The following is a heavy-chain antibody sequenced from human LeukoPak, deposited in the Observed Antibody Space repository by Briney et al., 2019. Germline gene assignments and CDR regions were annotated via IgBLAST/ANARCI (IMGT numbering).Heavy chain of an antibody. CDR1: GFIFCDHA. V-gene: IGHV3-49*04. D-gene: IGHD5-18*01. Sequence: PGRSLRLSCAASGFIFCDHAMSWVRQAPGKGLEWVGFIRSKAYGGTTEYAASVEGRFTISRDDSNSIAYLQMNSPKTEDTAVYYCSRGPIYLWLYNGMDVWGQGTTVIVSS. CDR3: SRGPIYLWLYNGMDV. J-gene: IGHJ6*02. CDR2: IRSKAYGGTT.